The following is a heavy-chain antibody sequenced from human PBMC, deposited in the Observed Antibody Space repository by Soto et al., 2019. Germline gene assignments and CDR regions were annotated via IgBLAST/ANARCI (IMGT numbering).Heavy chain of an antibody. CDR3: ARPTGDDVAYLED. CDR2: IWYDGSDA. D-gene: IGHD4-17*01. J-gene: IGHJ4*02. CDR1: GFTFSSYG. Sequence: QVELVESGGGVVQPGRSLRLSCAASGFTFSSYGIHWVRQAPGKGLEWVAIIWYDGSDADYADSVKGRFTVSRDNSKNTAYLQMNSLRADDTAVYYCARPTGDDVAYLEDWGQGTLVAVSS. V-gene: IGHV3-33*01.